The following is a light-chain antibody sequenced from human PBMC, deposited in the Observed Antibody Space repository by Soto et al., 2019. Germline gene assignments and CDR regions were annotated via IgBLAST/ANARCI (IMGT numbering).Light chain of an antibody. CDR1: QSVSSSY. Sequence: EIVLTYSPGTLSLSPGERATLSCRASQSVSSSYLAWYQQKPGQAPRLLIYGASSRATGIPDRFSGSGSGTDFTLTISRLEPEDFAVYYCQQYGSSPLTFGGGTKVEIK. V-gene: IGKV3-20*01. CDR3: QQYGSSPLT. CDR2: GAS. J-gene: IGKJ4*01.